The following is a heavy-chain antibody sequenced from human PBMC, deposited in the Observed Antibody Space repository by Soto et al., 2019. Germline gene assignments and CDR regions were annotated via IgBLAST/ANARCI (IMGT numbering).Heavy chain of an antibody. CDR3: ARGLLGGGDY. Sequence: PGGSLRLSCAASGFTFSIQWMHWVRQAPGKGLVWVSRINGDGTITTYADSVKGRFTISRDNAKNTVYLQMNSLRAEDTAVYFCARGLLGGGDYWGQGTLVTVSS. D-gene: IGHD1-26*01. CDR1: GFTFSIQW. J-gene: IGHJ4*02. CDR2: INGDGTIT. V-gene: IGHV3-74*03.